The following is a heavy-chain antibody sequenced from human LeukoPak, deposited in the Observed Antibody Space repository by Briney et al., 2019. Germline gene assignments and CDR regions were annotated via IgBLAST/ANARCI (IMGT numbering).Heavy chain of an antibody. V-gene: IGHV1-46*01. CDR2: LNPSSGST. CDR3: ARDGEYYDSSGSYFDY. J-gene: IGHJ4*02. Sequence: GASVTVSCKASGYTFTTYYMHWVRQAPGQGLEWMGILNPSSGSTSYAQRFQGRVTMTRDTSTSTFYMELRSLKSEDTAVYYCARDGEYYDSSGSYFDYWGQRTAVTVSS. CDR1: GYTFTTYY. D-gene: IGHD3-22*01.